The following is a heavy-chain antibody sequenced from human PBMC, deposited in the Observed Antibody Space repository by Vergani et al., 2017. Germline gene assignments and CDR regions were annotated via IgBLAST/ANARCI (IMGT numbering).Heavy chain of an antibody. J-gene: IGHJ5*02. CDR2: IKEDGSEK. CDR3: ARFSAVLRFFDTDPGGGWFDP. Sequence: VQLVESGGGVVQRGGSLRLSCAASGFTFRNYWMNWVRQAPGKGLEWVANIKEDGSEKYYVDSVKGRFTISRDNAKNSLYLQMNSLRVEDTAVYYCARFSAVLRFFDTDPGGGWFDPWGQGTLVTVSS. D-gene: IGHD3-9*01. CDR1: GFTFRNYW. V-gene: IGHV3-7*01.